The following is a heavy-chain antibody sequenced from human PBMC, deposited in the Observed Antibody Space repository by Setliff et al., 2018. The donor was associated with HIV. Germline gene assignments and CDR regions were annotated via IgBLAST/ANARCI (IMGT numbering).Heavy chain of an antibody. CDR2: IIPTFDTA. CDR3: ARDPYGYCTTTTCYVPGY. J-gene: IGHJ4*02. D-gene: IGHD2-2*03. Sequence: SVKVSCKASGGTFSSSAISWVRQAPGQGLEWMGGIIPTFDTANYAQKFQGRVTITADESTSTAYMELSSLRSEDTAIYYCARDPYGYCTTTTCYVPGYWGQGTLVTVSS. CDR1: GGTFSSSA. V-gene: IGHV1-69*13.